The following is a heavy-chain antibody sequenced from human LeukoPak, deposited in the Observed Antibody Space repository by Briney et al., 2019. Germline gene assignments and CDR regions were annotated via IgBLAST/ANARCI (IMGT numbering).Heavy chain of an antibody. CDR3: TREYSSSSDY. CDR2: IYYSGNT. V-gene: IGHV4-39*02. CDR1: GGSISSSSHH. D-gene: IGHD6-6*01. J-gene: IGHJ4*02. Sequence: SETLSLTCTVSGGSISSSSHHWSWVRQPPGKGLEWIGSIYYSGNTYYNPSLKSRVAISVDTSKNQFSLKLTSATAADTAVYYCTREYSSSSDYWGQGTLVTVSS.